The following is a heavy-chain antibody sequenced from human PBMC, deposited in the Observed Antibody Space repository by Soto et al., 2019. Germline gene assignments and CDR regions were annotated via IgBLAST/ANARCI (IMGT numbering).Heavy chain of an antibody. CDR1: GFSFRTFW. J-gene: IGHJ4*02. CDR2: INQDGSEK. V-gene: IGHV3-7*04. CDR3: ARARRGYSYSDY. D-gene: IGHD5-18*01. Sequence: GGSLRLSCATSGFSFRTFWLNWVRQAPGRGLEWVANINQDGSEKYYVDSVKGRFTISRDTSENQFSLKLNSVTAADTAVYYCARARRGYSYSDYWGQGTLVTVSS.